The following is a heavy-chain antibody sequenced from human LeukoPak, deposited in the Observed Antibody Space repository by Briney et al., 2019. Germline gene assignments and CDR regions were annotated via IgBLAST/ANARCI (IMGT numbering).Heavy chain of an antibody. CDR3: ARDQRFGIAAVDSWFDP. CDR1: GYTFSTYG. Sequence: GASVNVSCKASGYTFSTYGINWVRQAPGQGLEWMGWISAYNGHTIYAQMLQGRVTLTTSSSTSTAYMELRSLRSDDTAVYYCARDQRFGIAAVDSWFDPWGQGTRVTVSS. D-gene: IGHD6-13*01. V-gene: IGHV1-18*01. J-gene: IGHJ5*02. CDR2: ISAYNGHT.